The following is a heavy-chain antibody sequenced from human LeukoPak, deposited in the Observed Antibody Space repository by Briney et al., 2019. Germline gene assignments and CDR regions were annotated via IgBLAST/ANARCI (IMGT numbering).Heavy chain of an antibody. V-gene: IGHV4-30-2*01. J-gene: IGHJ4*02. D-gene: IGHD1-7*01. CDR1: GGSISSGGYS. CDR3: ARGGETTHFDY. CDR2: IYHSGST. Sequence: SETLSLTCAVSGGSISSGGYSWSWIRQPPGKGLEWIGYIYHSGSTYYNPSLKSRVTISVDRSKNQFSLKLSSVTAADTAVYYCARGGETTHFDYWGQGTLVTVSS.